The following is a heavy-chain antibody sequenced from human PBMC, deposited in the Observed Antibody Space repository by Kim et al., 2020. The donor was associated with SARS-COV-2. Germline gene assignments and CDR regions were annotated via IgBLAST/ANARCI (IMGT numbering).Heavy chain of an antibody. V-gene: IGHV3-15*01. CDR2: IKSEKDGGTI. J-gene: IGHJ2*01. CDR1: GLPFANAW. CDR3: ATDSSLAKVPEWYFDL. D-gene: IGHD3-16*01. Sequence: GGSLRLSCTVSGLPFANAWMSWVRRAPGKGLEWVGRIKSEKDGGTIEYGILAQGRVTISRDDSKNTLYLQMHSLKTEDSGVYYCATDSSLAKVPEWYFDLWGRGTLVTVSS.